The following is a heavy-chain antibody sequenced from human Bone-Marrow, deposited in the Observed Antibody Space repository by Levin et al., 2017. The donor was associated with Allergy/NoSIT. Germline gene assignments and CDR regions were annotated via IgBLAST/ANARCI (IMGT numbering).Heavy chain of an antibody. V-gene: IGHV1-18*01. Sequence: GESLKISCTASGFTFSSFGFSWVRQAPGQGLEWMGWISAYTGNINFAQKFQGRVSMTTDTFTNTSYLELRGLTSDDTADYYCARADDNSDGKRAGFSHHWRQGPLVTVSS. CDR3: ARADDNSDGKRAGFSHH. CDR1: GFTFSSFG. CDR2: ISAYTGNI. J-gene: IGHJ1*01. D-gene: IGHD2-15*01.